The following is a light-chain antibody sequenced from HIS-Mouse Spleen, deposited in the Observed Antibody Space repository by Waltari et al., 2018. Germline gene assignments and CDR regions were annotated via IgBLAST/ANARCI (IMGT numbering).Light chain of an antibody. Sequence: QSALTQPASVSGSPGQSIPISRTGTSSDVGSYNLVSWSQQHPGKAPKLMIYEGSKRPSGVSNRFSGSKSGNTASLTISGLQAEDEADYYCCSYAGSSTWVFGGGTKLTVL. CDR3: CSYAGSSTWV. J-gene: IGLJ3*02. V-gene: IGLV2-23*01. CDR1: SSDVGSYNL. CDR2: EGS.